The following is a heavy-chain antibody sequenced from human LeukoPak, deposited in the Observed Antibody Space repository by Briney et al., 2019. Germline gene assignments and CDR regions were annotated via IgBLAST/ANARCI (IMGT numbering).Heavy chain of an antibody. V-gene: IGHV3-53*01. Sequence: GGSLRLSCAASGFTVSNYYMSWVRQAPGKGLEWVSNIYTDGRTFYADSVKGRFTISRDDSKNMLFLQMDSLRAEDTAVYYCARDRAAADPWGQGILVTVSS. J-gene: IGHJ5*02. CDR2: IYTDGRT. D-gene: IGHD6-13*01. CDR3: ARDRAAADP. CDR1: GFTVSNYY.